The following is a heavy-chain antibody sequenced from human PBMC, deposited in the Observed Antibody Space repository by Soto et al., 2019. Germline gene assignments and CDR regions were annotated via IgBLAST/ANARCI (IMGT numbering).Heavy chain of an antibody. CDR3: TIVSCSGGTCLDGLDV. CDR1: IDRDSLLNAC. J-gene: IGHJ6*02. CDR2: TYYRSKLFY. Sequence: SQTLSLTCDISIDRDSLLNACFNWILQSPSRGHEWLGRTYYRSKLFYDYAVSGKSRLIINTDTSENQCSLQMNSVTPEDTAIYYCTIVSCSGGTCLDGLDVWGQGTTVTVSS. D-gene: IGHD2-15*01. V-gene: IGHV6-1*01.